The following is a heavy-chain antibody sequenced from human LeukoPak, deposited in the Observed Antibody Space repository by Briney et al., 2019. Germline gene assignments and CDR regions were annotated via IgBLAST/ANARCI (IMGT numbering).Heavy chain of an antibody. Sequence: SETLSLTCTVSGGSISSYYWSWIRQPPGKGLEWIGYIYYSGSTNYNPSLKSRVTISVDTSKNQFSLKLSPACWAGTPVYYCARGSYYDIMGYFDYWGQGTLVTVSS. J-gene: IGHJ4*02. CDR1: GGSISSYY. CDR2: IYYSGST. CDR3: ARGSYYDIMGYFDY. D-gene: IGHD3-9*01. V-gene: IGHV4-59*01.